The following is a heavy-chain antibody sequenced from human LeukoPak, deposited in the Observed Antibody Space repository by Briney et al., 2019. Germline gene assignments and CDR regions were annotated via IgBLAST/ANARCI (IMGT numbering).Heavy chain of an antibody. CDR2: IIPIFGIA. CDR3: AREVSELLFDY. V-gene: IGHV1-69*04. Sequence: SVKVSCKASGGTFISYAISWVRQAPGQGLEWMGRIIPIFGIANYAQKFQGRVTITADKSTSTAYMELSSLRSEDTAVYYCAREVSELLFDYWGQGTLVTVSS. D-gene: IGHD1-26*01. J-gene: IGHJ4*02. CDR1: GGTFISYA.